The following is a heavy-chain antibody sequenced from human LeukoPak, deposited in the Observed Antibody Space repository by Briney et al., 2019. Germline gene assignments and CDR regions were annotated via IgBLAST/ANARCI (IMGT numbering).Heavy chain of an antibody. CDR3: ARHASQGPNRPLDY. Sequence: SETLSLTCTVSGGSISSYYWSWIRQPPGKGLEWIGYIYYRGTTNCNPSLKSRVTISVDTSKNQFSLKLSSVTAADTAVYYCARHASQGPNRPLDYWGQGTLVTVSS. V-gene: IGHV4-59*08. D-gene: IGHD2/OR15-2a*01. CDR1: GGSISSYY. J-gene: IGHJ4*02. CDR2: IYYRGTT.